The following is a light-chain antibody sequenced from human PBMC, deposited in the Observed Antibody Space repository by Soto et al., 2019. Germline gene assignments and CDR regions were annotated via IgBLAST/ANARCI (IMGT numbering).Light chain of an antibody. CDR3: QQYDDWLRLT. Sequence: IVLTQSPGTLSLSPGERATLSFRASQSVNIYLAWYQQKPGQAPRLLIFGASYRATGIPARFSGSGSGTEFNLTISSLQSEDFAVYFCQQYDDWLRLTFGGGTKVDIK. CDR1: QSVNIY. V-gene: IGKV3D-15*01. J-gene: IGKJ4*01. CDR2: GAS.